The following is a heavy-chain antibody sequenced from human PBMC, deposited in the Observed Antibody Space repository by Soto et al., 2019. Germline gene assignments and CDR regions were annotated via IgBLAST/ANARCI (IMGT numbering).Heavy chain of an antibody. CDR3: ARHPGGGNWFDP. Sequence: GRSLRLSCAASGFTFSNYDMHWVRQGTGKGLEWVAGIPIAGGTYYADSVKGRFTISRENAKNSLYLQINSLKSEDTAVYFCARHPGGGNWFDPWGQGTLVTVSS. V-gene: IGHV3-13*01. CDR2: IPIAGGT. CDR1: GFTFSNYD. J-gene: IGHJ5*02. D-gene: IGHD3-16*01.